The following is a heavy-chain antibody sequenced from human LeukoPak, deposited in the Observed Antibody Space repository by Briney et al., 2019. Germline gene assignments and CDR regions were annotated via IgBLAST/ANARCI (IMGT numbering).Heavy chain of an antibody. CDR1: GFTFSGSD. D-gene: IGHD6-19*01. Sequence: GGSLKLSCAASGFTFSGSDIHWVRQASGKGLEWVGRITTKANNYATASAASLKGRFTISRDDSTNTAYLQMSSLRTEDTALYYCTTYRSGHYWGQGTLVTVAS. CDR2: ITTKANNYAT. V-gene: IGHV3-73*01. CDR3: TTYRSGHY. J-gene: IGHJ4*02.